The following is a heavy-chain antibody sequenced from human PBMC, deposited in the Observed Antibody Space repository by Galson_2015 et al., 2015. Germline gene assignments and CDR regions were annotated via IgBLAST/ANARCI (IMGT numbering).Heavy chain of an antibody. D-gene: IGHD6-19*01. J-gene: IGHJ4*02. Sequence: SLRLSCAASGFTVSNNYMSWVRQAPGKGLEWVSVIYSGGSTYYADSVMGRFTISRDNSKNTVYLQMNSLTAEDTAVYYCARGRGWVYCDSWGQGTLVT. CDR2: IYSGGST. CDR3: ARGRGWVYCDS. V-gene: IGHV3-53*01. CDR1: GFTVSNNY.